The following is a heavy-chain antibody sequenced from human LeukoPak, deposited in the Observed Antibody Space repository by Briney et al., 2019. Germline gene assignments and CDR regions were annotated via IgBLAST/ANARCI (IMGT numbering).Heavy chain of an antibody. CDR1: GYTFTIYG. Sequence: ASVKVSCKASGYTFTIYGISWVRQAPGQGLEWMGWISAYNGNTNYAQKLQGRVTMTTDTSTSTAYMELRSLRSDDTAVYYCARDRTMVRGVTQEIDYWGQGTLVTVSS. J-gene: IGHJ4*02. CDR2: ISAYNGNT. V-gene: IGHV1-18*01. D-gene: IGHD3-10*01. CDR3: ARDRTMVRGVTQEIDY.